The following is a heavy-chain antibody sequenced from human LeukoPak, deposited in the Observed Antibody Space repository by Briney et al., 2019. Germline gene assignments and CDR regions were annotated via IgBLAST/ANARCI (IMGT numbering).Heavy chain of an antibody. D-gene: IGHD3-10*01. V-gene: IGHV1-18*01. CDR1: GYTFTSYG. CDR2: ISAYNGNT. Sequence: ASVKVSCKASGYTFTSYGISWVRQAPGQGLEWMGWISAYNGNTNYAQKLQGRVTMTTDTSTSTAYMELRSLRSDDTAVYYCARAPKARYGSGSSDYWGQGTLVTVSS. CDR3: ARAPKARYGSGSSDY. J-gene: IGHJ4*02.